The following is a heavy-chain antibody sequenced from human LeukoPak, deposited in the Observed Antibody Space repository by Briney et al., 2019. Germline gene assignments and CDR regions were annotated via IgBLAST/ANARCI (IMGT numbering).Heavy chain of an antibody. CDR2: IYYSGST. CDR3: VRHASGYDAFDI. D-gene: IGHD6-13*01. CDR1: GGSISSYY. V-gene: IGHV4-59*08. J-gene: IGHJ3*02. Sequence: SETLSLTCTVSGGSISSYYWSWIRQPPGKGLEWIGYIYYSGSTNYNPSLKSRVTISVDTSKNQFSLRLSSVTAADTAVYYCVRHASGYDAFDIWGQGTMVTVSS.